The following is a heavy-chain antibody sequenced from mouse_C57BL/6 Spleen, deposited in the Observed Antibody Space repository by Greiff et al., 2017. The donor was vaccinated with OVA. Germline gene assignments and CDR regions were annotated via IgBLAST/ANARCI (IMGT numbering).Heavy chain of an antibody. V-gene: IGHV3-6*01. D-gene: IGHD4-1*01. CDR3: ARGWDFAY. J-gene: IGHJ3*01. CDR2: ISYDGSN. Sequence: EVQLQESGPGLVKPSQSLSLTCSVTGYSITSGYYWNWIRQFPGNKLEWMGYISYDGSNNYNPSPKNRISITRYTSTNQFFLKLNSVTTEDTATYYCARGWDFAYWGQGTLVTVSA. CDR1: GYSITSGYY.